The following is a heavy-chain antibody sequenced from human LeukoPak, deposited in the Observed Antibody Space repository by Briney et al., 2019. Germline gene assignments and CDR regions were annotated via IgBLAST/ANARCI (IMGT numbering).Heavy chain of an antibody. CDR1: GYTFTSYA. CDR3: ARSYSGSYFFFDY. V-gene: IGHV1-69*05. J-gene: IGHJ4*02. CDR2: IIPIFGTA. D-gene: IGHD1-26*01. Sequence: SVKVSCKASGYTFTSYAMNWVRQAPGQGLEWMGGIIPIFGTANYAQKFQGRVTITTDESTSTAYMELSSLRSEDTAVYYCARSYSGSYFFFDYWGQGTLVTVSS.